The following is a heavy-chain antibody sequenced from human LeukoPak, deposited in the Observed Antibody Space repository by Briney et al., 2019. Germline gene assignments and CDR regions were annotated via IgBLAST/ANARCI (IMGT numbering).Heavy chain of an antibody. CDR3: ARNMVRGVIRGALDY. J-gene: IGHJ4*02. D-gene: IGHD3-10*01. CDR1: GLTFGTYW. V-gene: IGHV3-74*01. Sequence: GGSLRLSCGASGLTFGTYWMHWVRQAPGKGLVWVSGINSDGGTTTYADSVKGRFTISRDNAKNTLYLQMNSLRAEDTAVYYCARNMVRGVIRGALDYWGQGTLVTVSS. CDR2: INSDGGTT.